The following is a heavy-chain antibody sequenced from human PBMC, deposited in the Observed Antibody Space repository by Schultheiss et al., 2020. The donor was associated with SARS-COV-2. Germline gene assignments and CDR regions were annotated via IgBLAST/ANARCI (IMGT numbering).Heavy chain of an antibody. CDR1: GFTFSSYS. Sequence: GGSLRLSCAASGFTFSSYSMHWVRQAPGKGLEWVSYISSSGSTIYYADSVKGRFTISRDNSKNTLYLQMNSLRAEDTAVYYCARDRVVRGVKTYYYYGMDVWGQGTTVTVSS. J-gene: IGHJ6*02. D-gene: IGHD3-10*01. CDR2: ISSSGSTI. CDR3: ARDRVVRGVKTYYYYGMDV. V-gene: IGHV3-48*01.